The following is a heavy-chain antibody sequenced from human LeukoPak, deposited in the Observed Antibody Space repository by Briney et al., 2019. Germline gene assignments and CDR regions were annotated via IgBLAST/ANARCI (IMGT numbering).Heavy chain of an antibody. CDR1: GGSISSYY. V-gene: IGHV4-59*01. J-gene: IGHJ5*02. CDR3: ARGGNLSPGFDP. Sequence: LETLSLTCTVSGGSISSYYWSWIRQHPGKGLEWIGYIYYSGSTNYNPSLKSRVTISVDTSKNQFSLKLSSMTAADTAVYYCARGGNLSPGFDPWGQGTLVTVSS. D-gene: IGHD4-23*01. CDR2: IYYSGST.